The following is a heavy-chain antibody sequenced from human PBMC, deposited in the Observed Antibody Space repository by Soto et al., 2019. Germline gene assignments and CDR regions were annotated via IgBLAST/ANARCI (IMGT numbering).Heavy chain of an antibody. Sequence: ASVKVTCKASGYTFTRSGISWVRHAPGQGLEWMGWISTYNGDTNYAQTFQGRVTMTTDTSTSTVHMEVRSLRSDDTAVYYCAREGVTPYYYYGMDVWGQGTPVTVSS. J-gene: IGHJ6*02. D-gene: IGHD2-21*02. CDR1: GYTFTRSG. CDR2: ISTYNGDT. CDR3: AREGVTPYYYYGMDV. V-gene: IGHV1-18*01.